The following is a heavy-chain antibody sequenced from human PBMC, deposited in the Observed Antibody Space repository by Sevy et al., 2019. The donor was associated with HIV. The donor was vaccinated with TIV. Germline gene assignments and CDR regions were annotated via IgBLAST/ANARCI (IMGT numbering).Heavy chain of an antibody. J-gene: IGHJ4*02. CDR1: GFTFSSYG. D-gene: IGHD4-17*01. CDR3: ARSNGDFYFDY. Sequence: GGSLRLSCAASGFTFSSYGMHWVRQAPGKGLEWVAVIWYDGSNKYYADSVKGRFTISRDNSKNMLYLQMNSLRAEDTAVYYCARSNGDFYFDYWGQGTLVTVSS. V-gene: IGHV3-33*01. CDR2: IWYDGSNK.